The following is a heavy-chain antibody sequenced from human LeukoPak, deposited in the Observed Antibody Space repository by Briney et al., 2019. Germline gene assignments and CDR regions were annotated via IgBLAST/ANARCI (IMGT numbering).Heavy chain of an antibody. Sequence: GASVTVSCKASGYTFTSYGISWVRQAPGQGLEWMGWISAYNGNKNYAQKLQGRVTMTTDTSTSTVYMELRSLRSDDTAVYYCARDPILRYFDWLFTHSYYYGMDVWGQGTTVTVSS. CDR3: ARDPILRYFDWLFTHSYYYGMDV. CDR2: ISAYNGNK. D-gene: IGHD3-9*01. CDR1: GYTFTSYG. J-gene: IGHJ6*02. V-gene: IGHV1-18*01.